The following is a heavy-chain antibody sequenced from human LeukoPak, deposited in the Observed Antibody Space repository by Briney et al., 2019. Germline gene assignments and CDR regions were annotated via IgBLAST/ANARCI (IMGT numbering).Heavy chain of an antibody. Sequence: SVKASCKASGGTFSSYAISWVRQAPGQGLEWMGGIIPIFGTANYAQKFQGRVTITTDESTSTAYMELSSLRSEDTAVYYCARQEVTAIYYYYYYYMDVWGKGTTVTVSS. D-gene: IGHD2-21*02. CDR3: ARQEVTAIYYYYYYYMDV. J-gene: IGHJ6*03. V-gene: IGHV1-69*05. CDR1: GGTFSSYA. CDR2: IIPIFGTA.